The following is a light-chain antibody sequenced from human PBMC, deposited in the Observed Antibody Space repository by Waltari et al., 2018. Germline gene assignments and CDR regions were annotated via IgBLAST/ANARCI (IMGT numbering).Light chain of an antibody. CDR1: QSISSW. Sequence: DIQMTQSPSTLSASVGDRVTITCRASQSISSWLAWYQQKPGKAPKLLIYKASSLESGVPSRFSGSGSGTEFTLTISSLQPDDFATYFCQQYRTYPWTFGQETKVEI. CDR2: KAS. V-gene: IGKV1-5*03. CDR3: QQYRTYPWT. J-gene: IGKJ1*01.